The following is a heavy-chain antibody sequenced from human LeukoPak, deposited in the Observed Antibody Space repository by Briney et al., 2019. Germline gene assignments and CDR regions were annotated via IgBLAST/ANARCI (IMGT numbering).Heavy chain of an antibody. Sequence: ASVKVSCKASGYTFTSYYMHWVRQAPGQGLEWMGIINPSGGSTSYAQKFQGRVTMTRDTSTSTVYMELSSLRSEDTAVYYCARSIGLYSSGWGQPAPGDAFDIWGQGTMVTVSS. CDR1: GYTFTSYY. J-gene: IGHJ3*02. CDR3: ARSIGLYSSGWGQPAPGDAFDI. D-gene: IGHD6-19*01. V-gene: IGHV1-46*01. CDR2: INPSGGST.